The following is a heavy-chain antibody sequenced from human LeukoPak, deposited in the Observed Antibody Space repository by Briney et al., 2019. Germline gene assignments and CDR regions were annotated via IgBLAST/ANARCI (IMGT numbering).Heavy chain of an antibody. CDR2: INPNSGGT. CDR3: ARDADPGDYDFDY. Sequence: EASVKVSCKASGYTFTGYYMHWVRQAPGQGLEWMGWINPNSGGTNYAQKFQGRVTMTRDTSISTAYMELSRLRSDDTAVYYCARDADPGDYDFDYWGQGTLVTVSS. V-gene: IGHV1-2*02. CDR1: GYTFTGYY. J-gene: IGHJ4*02. D-gene: IGHD4-17*01.